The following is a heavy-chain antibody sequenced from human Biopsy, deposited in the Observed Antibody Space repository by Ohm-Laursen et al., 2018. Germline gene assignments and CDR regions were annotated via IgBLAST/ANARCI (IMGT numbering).Heavy chain of an antibody. CDR1: GYSLTNYY. CDR3: ARGPRGLVAITATAYYFDF. V-gene: IGHV1-46*01. Sequence: ASVKVSCKASGYSLTNYYLHWVRQAPGQGLQWMGRINPNNDNTVYAQQFQGRVTMTKDTSTSTVYMDLSSLTFDDSAVYYCARGPRGLVAITATAYYFDFWGQGNLVTVSS. J-gene: IGHJ4*02. CDR2: INPNNDNT. D-gene: IGHD1-20*01.